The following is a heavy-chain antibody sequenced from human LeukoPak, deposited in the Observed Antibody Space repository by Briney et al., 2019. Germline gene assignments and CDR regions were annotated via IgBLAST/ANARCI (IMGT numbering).Heavy chain of an antibody. D-gene: IGHD2-21*02. V-gene: IGHV4-59*01. J-gene: IGHJ4*02. CDR3: ARDGCGGGDCYFDY. Sequence: PSETPSLTCTVSGGSISSYYWSWIRQPPGKGLEWIGYIYYSGSTNYNPSLKSRVTISVDTSKNQFSLKLSSVTAADTAVYYCARDGCGGGDCYFDYWGQGTLVTVSS. CDR1: GGSISSYY. CDR2: IYYSGST.